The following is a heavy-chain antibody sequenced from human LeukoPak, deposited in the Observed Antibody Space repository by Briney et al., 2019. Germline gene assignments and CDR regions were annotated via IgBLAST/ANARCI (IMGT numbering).Heavy chain of an antibody. J-gene: IGHJ6*03. V-gene: IGHV1-2*02. CDR1: GYTFTGYY. CDR3: AREGSAYYYYMDV. CDR2: INPNSGDT. Sequence: GASVKVSCKTSGYTFTGYYMHWGRQAPGQGLEWMGWINPNSGDTNYAQKFQDRVTMTRDTSISTAYMELSRLRSDDTAVYYCAREGSAYYYYMDVWGKGTTVTVSS.